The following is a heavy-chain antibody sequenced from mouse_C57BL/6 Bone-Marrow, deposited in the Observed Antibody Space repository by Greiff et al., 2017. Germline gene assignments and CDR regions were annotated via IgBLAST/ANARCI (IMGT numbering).Heavy chain of an antibody. D-gene: IGHD2-4*01. CDR3: ARSRYEYDGAWFAY. J-gene: IGHJ3*01. V-gene: IGHV1-69*01. CDR2: IDPSDSYT. Sequence: QVQLKQPGAELVMPGASVKLSCKASGYTFTSYWMHWVKQRPGQGLEWIGEIDPSDSYTNYNQKFKGKSTLTVDKSSSTAYMQLSSLTSEDSAVYYCARSRYEYDGAWFAYWGQGTRVTVSA. CDR1: GYTFTSYW.